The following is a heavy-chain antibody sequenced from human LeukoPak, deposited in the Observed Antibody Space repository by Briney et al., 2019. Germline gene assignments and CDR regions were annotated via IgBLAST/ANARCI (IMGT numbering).Heavy chain of an antibody. Sequence: GASVKVSCKASGYTFTGYYMHWVRQAPGQGLEWMGWINPKSGGTNYAQKFQGRVTMTRDTSISTAYMELSRLRYDDTAVYYCARDAGYCSSTTCSADFDYWGQGTLVTVSS. D-gene: IGHD2-2*01. V-gene: IGHV1-2*02. CDR3: ARDAGYCSSTTCSADFDY. CDR1: GYTFTGYY. J-gene: IGHJ4*02. CDR2: INPKSGGT.